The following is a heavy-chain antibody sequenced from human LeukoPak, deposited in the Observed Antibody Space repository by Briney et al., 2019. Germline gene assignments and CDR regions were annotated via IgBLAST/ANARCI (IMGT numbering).Heavy chain of an antibody. V-gene: IGHV4-39*01. CDR3: ARCITMVRGIIRPPDY. J-gene: IGHJ4*02. CDR1: GGSISSGSYY. Sequence: SETLSLTCSVSGGSISSGSYYWGWIRQPPAMGLEWIASIYYSGSAYYNPSLKSRLTISVDTSTNQFSLKLSSVTAADTAVYYCARCITMVRGIIRPPDYWGQGTLVTVSS. D-gene: IGHD3-10*01. CDR2: IYYSGSA.